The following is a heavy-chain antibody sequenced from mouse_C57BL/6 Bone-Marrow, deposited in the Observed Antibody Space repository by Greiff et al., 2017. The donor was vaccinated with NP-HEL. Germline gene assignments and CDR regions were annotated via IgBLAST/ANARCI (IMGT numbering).Heavy chain of an antibody. CDR3: ARPYDYDGYFDV. Sequence: EVKLMESGGGLVKPGGSLKLSCAASGFTFSDYGMHWVRQAPEKGLEWVAYISSGSSTIYYADTVKGRFTISRDNAKNTLFLQMTSLRSEDTAMYYCARPYDYDGYFDVWGTGTTDTVSS. D-gene: IGHD2-4*01. CDR2: ISSGSSTI. V-gene: IGHV5-17*01. J-gene: IGHJ1*03. CDR1: GFTFSDYG.